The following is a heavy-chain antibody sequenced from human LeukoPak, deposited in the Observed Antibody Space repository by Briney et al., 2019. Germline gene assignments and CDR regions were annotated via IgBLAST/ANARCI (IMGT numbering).Heavy chain of an antibody. CDR1: GFTFISYA. CDR2: ISGSGSRT. D-gene: IGHD3-10*01. CDR3: AKDRGPYYYGSGSANFDY. V-gene: IGHV3-23*01. Sequence: GGSLRLSCAASGFTFISYAMTWVRQAPGKGLEWVSDISGSGSRTYYADSVKGRFTISRDNSKNTLYLQMNSLRAEDTAVYYCAKDRGPYYYGSGSANFDYWGQGTLVTVSS. J-gene: IGHJ4*02.